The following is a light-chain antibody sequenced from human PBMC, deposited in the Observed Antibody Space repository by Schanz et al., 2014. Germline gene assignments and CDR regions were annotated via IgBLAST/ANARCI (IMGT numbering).Light chain of an antibody. J-gene: IGKJ5*01. CDR1: QGIGTW. V-gene: IGKV1-12*01. CDR3: QQANNFPIT. Sequence: DIQMTQSPSSVSASVGDRVTLTCRASQGIGTWLAWYQQKLGKAPKLLMYAASSLQSGVPSRFSGRGSGTEFTLTISSLQPEDFATYYCQQANNFPITFGQGTRLEIK. CDR2: AAS.